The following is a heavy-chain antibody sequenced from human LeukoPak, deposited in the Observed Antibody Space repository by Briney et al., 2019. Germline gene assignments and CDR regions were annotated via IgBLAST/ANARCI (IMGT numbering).Heavy chain of an antibody. J-gene: IGHJ4*02. D-gene: IGHD2-15*01. CDR1: GYTFTSYY. Sequence: AAVKVSCKASGYTFTSYYMHWVRQAPGQGLEWMGINNPSGGSTSYAQKFQGRVTMTTDTSTSTAYMELRSLRSDDTAVYYCARDGGSRTLPNDYWGQGTLVIVSS. CDR3: ARDGGSRTLPNDY. CDR2: NNPSGGST. V-gene: IGHV1-46*01.